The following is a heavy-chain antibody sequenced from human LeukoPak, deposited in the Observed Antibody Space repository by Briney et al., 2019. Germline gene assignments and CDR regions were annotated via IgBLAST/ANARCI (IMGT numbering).Heavy chain of an antibody. CDR3: AREVGLVYGDQVRVLFYYYMDV. D-gene: IGHD4-17*01. V-gene: IGHV3-23*01. J-gene: IGHJ6*03. CDR2: ISGSGGST. Sequence: GGSLRLSCAASGFTFSSYGMRWVRQAPGKGLEWVSAISGSGGSTYYADSVKGRFTISRDNSKNTLYLQMNSLRAEDTAVYYCAREVGLVYGDQVRVLFYYYMDVWGKGTTVTVSS. CDR1: GFTFSSYG.